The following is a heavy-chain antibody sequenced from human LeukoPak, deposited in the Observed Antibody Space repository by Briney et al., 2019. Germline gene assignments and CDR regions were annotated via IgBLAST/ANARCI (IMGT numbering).Heavy chain of an antibody. D-gene: IGHD1-26*01. J-gene: IGHJ4*02. CDR3: ARVPWLCVGGSYYY. CDR2: ISAFNGNT. Sequence: ASVQVSCQASGYTFTRYGIRWVRQAPGQGLEWMGWISAFNGNTNYAQKLQGRVTMTTYTSTSKVYMERRSVGSDDAAVYYCARVPWLCVGGSYYYWGQGTLVTVSS. CDR1: GYTFTRYG. V-gene: IGHV1-18*01.